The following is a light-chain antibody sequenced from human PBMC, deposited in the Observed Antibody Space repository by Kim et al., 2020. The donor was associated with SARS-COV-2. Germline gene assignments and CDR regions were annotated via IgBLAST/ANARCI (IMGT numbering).Light chain of an antibody. CDR2: GKN. CDR3: NSRDSSGNHWV. V-gene: IGLV3-19*01. J-gene: IGLJ3*02. Sequence: ALEQTVRITCQGDSLSTYYSSWYQQKPGQAPVLVIYGKNNRPSAIPDRFSGSSSGNTASLTITGAQAEDEADYYCNSRDSSGNHWVFGGGTQLTVL. CDR1: SLSTYY.